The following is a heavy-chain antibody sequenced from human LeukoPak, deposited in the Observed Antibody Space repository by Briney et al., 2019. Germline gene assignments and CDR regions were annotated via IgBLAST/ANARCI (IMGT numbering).Heavy chain of an antibody. CDR2: ISSSSSYI. J-gene: IGHJ4*02. D-gene: IGHD6-13*01. Sequence: GGSLRLSCAASGFTFSSYSMNWVRQAPGKGLEWVSSISSSSSYIYYADSVKGRFTIPRDNAKNSLYLQMNSLRAEDTAVYYCARGGGYGAELDYWGQGTLVTVSS. V-gene: IGHV3-21*01. CDR1: GFTFSSYS. CDR3: ARGGGYGAELDY.